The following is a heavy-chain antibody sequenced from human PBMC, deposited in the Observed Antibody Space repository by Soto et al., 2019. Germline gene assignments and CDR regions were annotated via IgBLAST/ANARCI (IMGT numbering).Heavy chain of an antibody. J-gene: IGHJ5*02. CDR2: ISGSNGDST. Sequence: EMQLLESGGGLVQPGESLRLSCAASGFAFSNSAMTWVRQTPGKGLEWVSTISGSNGDSTYYADSVKGRFTISRDNSKNTLYLQMNSLRAEDTAVYNCEKHNWNNLGWFDPWGQGTLVTVSS. D-gene: IGHD1-20*01. CDR1: GFAFSNSA. CDR3: EKHNWNNLGWFDP. V-gene: IGHV3-23*01.